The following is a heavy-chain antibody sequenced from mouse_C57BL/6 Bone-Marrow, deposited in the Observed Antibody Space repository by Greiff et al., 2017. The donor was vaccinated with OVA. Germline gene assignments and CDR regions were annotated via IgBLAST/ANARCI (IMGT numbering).Heavy chain of an antibody. V-gene: IGHV3-6*01. Sequence: EVHLVESGPGLVKPSQSLSLTCSVTGYSITSGYYWNWIRQFPGNKLEWMGYISYDGSNNYNPSLKNRISITRDTSKNQFFLKLNSVTTEDTATYYCARERGTGTDYFDYWGQGTTLTVSS. J-gene: IGHJ2*01. CDR3: ARERGTGTDYFDY. D-gene: IGHD4-1*01. CDR2: ISYDGSN. CDR1: GYSITSGYY.